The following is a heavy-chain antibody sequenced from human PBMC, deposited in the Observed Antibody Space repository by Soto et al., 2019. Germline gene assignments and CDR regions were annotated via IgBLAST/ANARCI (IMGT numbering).Heavy chain of an antibody. CDR1: GFTFSNYG. J-gene: IGHJ4*02. CDR3: EKGANIVVVTGPDY. Sequence: QVQLVESGGGVVQPGRSLRLSCAASGFTFSNYGMHWVRQAPGKGLEWVAVISYDGSNKYYADSVKGRFTISRDNSRNTLYLQRNSVRAEDTAVYYFEKGANIVVVTGPDYWGQGTLVTVSS. CDR2: ISYDGSNK. V-gene: IGHV3-30*18. D-gene: IGHD2-21*02.